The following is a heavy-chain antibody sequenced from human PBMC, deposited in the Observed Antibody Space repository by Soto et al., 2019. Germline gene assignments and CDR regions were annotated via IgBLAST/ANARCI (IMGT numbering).Heavy chain of an antibody. J-gene: IGHJ4*02. CDR1: GFTFSSYS. CDR3: ARIRGLHIVATSDY. Sequence: GSLRLSCAASGFTFSSYSMNWVRQAPGKGLEWVSSISSSSSYIYYADSVKGRFTISRDNAKNSLYLQMNSLRAEDTAVYYCARIRGLHIVATSDYWGQGTLVTVSS. CDR2: ISSSSSYI. V-gene: IGHV3-21*01. D-gene: IGHD5-12*01.